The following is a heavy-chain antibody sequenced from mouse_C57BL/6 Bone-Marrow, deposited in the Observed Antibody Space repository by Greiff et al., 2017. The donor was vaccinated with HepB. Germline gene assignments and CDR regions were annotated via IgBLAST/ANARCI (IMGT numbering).Heavy chain of an antibody. J-gene: IGHJ3*01. CDR1: GYTFTSYD. D-gene: IGHD1-1*01. CDR2: IYPRDGST. CDR3: ARPGSSYWFAY. Sequence: VQLQQSGPELVKPGASVKLSSKASGYTFTSYDINWVKQRPGQGLEWIGWIYPRDGSTKYNEKFKGKATLTVDTSSSTAYMELHSLTSEDSAVYFCARPGSSYWFAYWGQGTLVTVSA. V-gene: IGHV1-85*01.